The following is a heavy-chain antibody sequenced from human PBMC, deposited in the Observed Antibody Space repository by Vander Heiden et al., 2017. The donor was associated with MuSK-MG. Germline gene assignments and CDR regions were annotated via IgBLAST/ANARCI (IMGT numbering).Heavy chain of an antibody. D-gene: IGHD1-26*01. CDR2: IKQDGSEK. V-gene: IGHV3-7*01. J-gene: IGHJ4*02. CDR3: ASVIVGATSHFFDY. CDR1: GFTFSSYW. Sequence: EVRLVESGGGLVQPGGSLRLSCAASGFTFSSYWMSWVRQAPGKGLEWVANIKQDGSEKYYVDSVKGRFTISRDNAKNSLYLQMNSLRAEDTAVYYCASVIVGATSHFFDYWGQGTLVTVSS.